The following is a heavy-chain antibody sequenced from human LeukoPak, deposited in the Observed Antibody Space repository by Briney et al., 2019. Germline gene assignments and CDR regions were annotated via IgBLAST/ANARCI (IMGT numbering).Heavy chain of an antibody. CDR3: ARDATVTKVGYNWFDP. J-gene: IGHJ5*02. Sequence: ASVKVSCKASGYTFTNFDINWVRQATGQGLEWMGWMNPKTGNTGSAQKLQGRVTITGNTSISTAYMELSSLRSEDTAVYYCARDATVTKVGYNWFDPWGQGTLVTVSS. D-gene: IGHD4-17*01. CDR1: GYTFTNFD. V-gene: IGHV1-8*01. CDR2: MNPKTGNT.